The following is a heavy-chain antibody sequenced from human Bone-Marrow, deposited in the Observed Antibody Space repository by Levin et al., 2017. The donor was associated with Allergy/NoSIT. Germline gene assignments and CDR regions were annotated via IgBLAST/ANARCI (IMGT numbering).Heavy chain of an antibody. CDR1: GGSVSSRYW. D-gene: IGHD1-1*01. Sequence: SQTLSLTCTVSGGSVSSRYWWSWVRQSPGKGLEWLGEIFHTGSMHYNPSLQSRVSISIDTSKNQFSLKLSSVTAADTGLYSCARRTTTPWNDYLWFDSWGPGTLVTVSS. V-gene: IGHV4-4*02. CDR3: ARRTTTPWNDYLWFDS. CDR2: IFHTGSM. J-gene: IGHJ5*01.